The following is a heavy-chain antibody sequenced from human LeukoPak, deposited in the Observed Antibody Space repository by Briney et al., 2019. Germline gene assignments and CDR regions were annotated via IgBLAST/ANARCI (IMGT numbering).Heavy chain of an antibody. J-gene: IGHJ6*03. CDR1: GYRFTSYR. CDR2: IYPGDSDT. D-gene: IGHD6-13*01. V-gene: IGHV5-51*01. Sequence: GESLKTSCKGSGYRFTSYRIGWVRPVPGKGMEWRGIIYPGDSDTPYSPPFQGQVTISADKSISPAYLQWTSRKASDTAMYYCARHLAAAGTNYYYYMDVWGKGTTVTVSS. CDR3: ARHLAAAGTNYYYYMDV.